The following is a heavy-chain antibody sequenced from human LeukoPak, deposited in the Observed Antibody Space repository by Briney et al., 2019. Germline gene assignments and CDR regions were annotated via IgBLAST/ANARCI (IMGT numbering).Heavy chain of an antibody. CDR3: ARVYSSSYMWANDAFDI. CDR1: GFTFSSYG. V-gene: IGHV3-30*02. D-gene: IGHD6-6*01. Sequence: GSLRLSCAASGFTFSSYGMHWVRQAPGKGLEWVAFIRYDGSNKYYADSVKGRFTISRDNSKNTLYLQMDSLRAEDTAVYYCARVYSSSYMWANDAFDIWGQGTMVTVSS. J-gene: IGHJ3*02. CDR2: IRYDGSNK.